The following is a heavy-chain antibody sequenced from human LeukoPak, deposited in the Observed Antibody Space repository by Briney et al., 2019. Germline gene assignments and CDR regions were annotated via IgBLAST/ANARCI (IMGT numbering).Heavy chain of an antibody. J-gene: IGHJ1*01. V-gene: IGHV4-59*08. CDR1: GGSIIGYY. D-gene: IGHD3-22*01. Sequence: PSETLSLTCTVSGGSIIGYYWSWFRQPPGEGLEWIGYIYYSGRTNYNPSLESRVTISPDTSKKQFSLRLNSVTASDTAVYFCASPRGDDSGGYYTWYFHHWGQGILVTVSS. CDR3: ASPRGDDSGGYYTWYFHH. CDR2: IYYSGRT.